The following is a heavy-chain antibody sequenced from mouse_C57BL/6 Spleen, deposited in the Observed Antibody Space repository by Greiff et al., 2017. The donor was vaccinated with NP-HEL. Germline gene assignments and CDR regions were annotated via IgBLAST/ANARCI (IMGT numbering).Heavy chain of an antibody. Sequence: VQLQQSGAELVKPGASVKISCKASGYAFSSYWMNWVKQRPGKGLEWIGQIYPGDGDTNYNGKFKGKATLTADKSSSTAYMQLSSLTSEDSAVYFCTRLRDSGYFDYWGQGTTLTVSS. CDR1: GYAFSSYW. J-gene: IGHJ2*01. CDR2: IYPGDGDT. CDR3: TRLRDSGYFDY. V-gene: IGHV1-80*01.